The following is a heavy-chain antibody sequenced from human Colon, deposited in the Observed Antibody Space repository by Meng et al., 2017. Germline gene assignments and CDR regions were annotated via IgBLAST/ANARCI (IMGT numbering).Heavy chain of an antibody. CDR1: GDNVSSTSAA. J-gene: IGHJ4*02. Sequence: QQVAPSPGQPSQTLSLPLCISGDNVSSTSAAWNWISQSPSRGVEWLGRTYYRSKWYNDYAVSVKSRITINPDTSKNQFSLQLNSVTPEDTAVYYCARDSSSSAYSPFDYWGQGTLVTVSS. V-gene: IGHV6-1*01. CDR2: TYYRSKWYN. CDR3: ARDSSSSAYSPFDY. D-gene: IGHD3-22*01.